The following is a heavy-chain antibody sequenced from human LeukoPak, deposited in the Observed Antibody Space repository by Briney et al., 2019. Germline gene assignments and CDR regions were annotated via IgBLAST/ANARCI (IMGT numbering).Heavy chain of an antibody. D-gene: IGHD1-26*01. CDR3: ARGSVGEPRDY. J-gene: IGHJ4*02. CDR1: GGTFSSYA. Sequence: ASVKVSCKASGGTFSSYAISWVRQAPGQGLEWMGWISAYNGNTNYAQKLQGRVTMTTDTSTSTAYMELRSLRSDDTAVYYCARGSVGEPRDYWGQGTLVTVSS. V-gene: IGHV1-18*01. CDR2: ISAYNGNT.